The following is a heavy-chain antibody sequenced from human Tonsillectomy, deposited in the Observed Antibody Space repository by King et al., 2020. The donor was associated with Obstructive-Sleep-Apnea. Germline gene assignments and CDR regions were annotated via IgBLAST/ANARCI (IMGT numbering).Heavy chain of an antibody. Sequence: VQLVESGGGLVQPGGSLRLSCAASGFTFSSYSMNWVRQAPGKGLEWVSYISSSSSTRYYADSVKGRFTISRDNAKNSLYLQMNSLRAEDTAVYYCARDKKGLYDILTGYYRGTYFDYWGQGTLVTVSS. CDR2: ISSSSSTR. CDR1: GFTFSSYS. J-gene: IGHJ4*02. V-gene: IGHV3-48*01. CDR3: ARDKKGLYDILTGYYRGTYFDY. D-gene: IGHD3-9*01.